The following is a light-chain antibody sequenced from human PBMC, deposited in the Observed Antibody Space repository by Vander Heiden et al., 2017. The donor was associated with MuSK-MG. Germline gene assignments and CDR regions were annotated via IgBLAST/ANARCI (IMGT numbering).Light chain of an antibody. V-gene: IGLV2-14*01. CDR3: SSYTSSSTLYV. J-gene: IGLJ1*01. Sequence: HSALTQPASVSGSPGQSLTISCTGTSSDVGGYNYVSWYHQHPGKAPKLMIYDVSNRPSGVSNRFSGSKSGNTASLTISGLQAEDEADYYCSSYTSSSTLYVFGTGTKVTVL. CDR1: SSDVGGYNY. CDR2: DVS.